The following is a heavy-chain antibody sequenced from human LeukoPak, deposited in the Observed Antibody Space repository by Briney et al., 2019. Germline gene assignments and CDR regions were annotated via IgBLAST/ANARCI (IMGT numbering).Heavy chain of an antibody. CDR3: ATDTDCSAGSCYRVYFQH. Sequence: GASVKVSCKVSGYTLTELSMHWVRQDPGKGLEWMGGFDPEDGETIYAQKFQCRVTMTEDTSTDTAYMELSSLRSEDTAVYYCATDTDCSAGSCYRVYFQHWGQGTLVTVSS. D-gene: IGHD2-15*01. CDR1: GYTLTELS. CDR2: FDPEDGET. J-gene: IGHJ1*01. V-gene: IGHV1-24*01.